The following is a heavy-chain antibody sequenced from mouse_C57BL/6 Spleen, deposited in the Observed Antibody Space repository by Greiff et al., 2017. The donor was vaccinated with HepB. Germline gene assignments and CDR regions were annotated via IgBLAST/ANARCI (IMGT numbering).Heavy chain of an antibody. J-gene: IGHJ2*01. CDR2: IYPGSGST. CDR1: GYTFTSYW. Sequence: VQLQQPGAELVKPGASVKMSCKASGYTFTSYWITWVKQRPGQGLEWIGDIYPGSGSTNYNEKFKSKATLTVDTSSSTAYMQLSSLTSEDSAVYYCARKPIHYGYYYFDYWGQGTTLTGSS. CDR3: ARKPIHYGYYYFDY. V-gene: IGHV1-55*01. D-gene: IGHD2-2*01.